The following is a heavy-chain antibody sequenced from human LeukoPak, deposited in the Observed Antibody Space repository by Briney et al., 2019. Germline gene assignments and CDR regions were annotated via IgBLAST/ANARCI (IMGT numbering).Heavy chain of an antibody. J-gene: IGHJ4*02. V-gene: IGHV3-15*01. Sequence: GGSLRLSCAASGFTFSNAWMSWVRQAPGKGLEWVGRIKSKTDGGTTDYAAPVKGRFTISRDDTKNTLYLQMNSLKTEDTAVYYCTTDNYRNGVVVVAATPRLHYFDYWGQGTLVTVSS. D-gene: IGHD2-15*01. CDR1: GFTFSNAW. CDR3: TTDNYRNGVVVVAATPRLHYFDY. CDR2: IKSKTDGGTT.